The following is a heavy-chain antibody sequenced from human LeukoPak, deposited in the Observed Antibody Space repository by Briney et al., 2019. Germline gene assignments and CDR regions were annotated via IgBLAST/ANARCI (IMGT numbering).Heavy chain of an antibody. J-gene: IGHJ6*02. CDR2: ISYDGSNK. CDR3: VAHCTNGGCSRSLDYGMDV. D-gene: IGHD2-8*01. V-gene: IGHV3-30*03. CDR1: GLTFSSYG. Sequence: GGYLRLSCAASGLTFSSYGMHWVRQAPGKGLEWVAVISYDGSNKYYADSVKGRFTISRDNSKNTLYLQMNSLRAEDTAVYYCVAHCTNGGCSRSLDYGMDVWGQGTPVTVSS.